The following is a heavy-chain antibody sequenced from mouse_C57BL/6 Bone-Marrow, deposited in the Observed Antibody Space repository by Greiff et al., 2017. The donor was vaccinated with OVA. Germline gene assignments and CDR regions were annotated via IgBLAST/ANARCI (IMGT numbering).Heavy chain of an antibody. Sequence: VQLQQSGPELVKPGASVKISCKASGYSFTGYYMNWVKQSPEKSLEWIGEINPSTGGTTYNQKFKAKATLTVDKSSSTAYMQLKSLTSEDSAVYYCARGGYYGSSSVDYWGQGTTLTVSS. D-gene: IGHD1-1*01. CDR3: ARGGYYGSSSVDY. J-gene: IGHJ2*01. CDR1: GYSFTGYY. CDR2: INPSTGGT. V-gene: IGHV1-42*01.